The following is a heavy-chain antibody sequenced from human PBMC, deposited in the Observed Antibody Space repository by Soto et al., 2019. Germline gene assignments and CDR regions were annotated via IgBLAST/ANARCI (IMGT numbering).Heavy chain of an antibody. CDR2: IYYSGST. Sequence: PSETLSLTCTVSGGSISSGGYYWTWIRQHPGKGLECIGYIYYSGSTYYTPSLRSRVTISVNTSSNQFSLKLNSVTAADTAVYFCARDGEYTPMFDYGGQGILVTV. J-gene: IGHJ4*02. CDR3: ARDGEYTPMFDY. V-gene: IGHV4-31*03. D-gene: IGHD4-17*01. CDR1: GGSISSGGYY.